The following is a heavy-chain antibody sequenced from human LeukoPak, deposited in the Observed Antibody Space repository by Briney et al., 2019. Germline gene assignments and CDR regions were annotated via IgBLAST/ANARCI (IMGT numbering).Heavy chain of an antibody. CDR1: GYSINNYW. V-gene: IGHV5-51*01. Sequence: GESLKISCKGSGYSINNYWIGWVRQMPGKGLEWMGIIYPADSDIRYSPSFQGQVTISADKSISTAYLQWSSVKASDTAIYYCARQEYCSGGSCYTWFDPWGQGTLVIVSS. J-gene: IGHJ5*02. CDR2: IYPADSDI. D-gene: IGHD2-15*01. CDR3: ARQEYCSGGSCYTWFDP.